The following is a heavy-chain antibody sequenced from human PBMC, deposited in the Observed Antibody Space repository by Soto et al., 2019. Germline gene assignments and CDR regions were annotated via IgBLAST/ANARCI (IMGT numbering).Heavy chain of an antibody. CDR2: IYYSGST. CDR3: ASIRRNYYDGSGPNDY. V-gene: IGHV4-39*01. J-gene: IGHJ4*02. Sequence: QLQLQESGPGLVKPSETLSLTCTVSGGSLSSSSYYWGWIRQHPGKGMEWIGSIYYSGSTYYNPSLKSRVTISVVTSKNQFSLKLSSVTVAHTAVYYCASIRRNYYDGSGPNDYWGQGTLDTVSS. CDR1: GGSLSSSSYY. D-gene: IGHD3-22*01.